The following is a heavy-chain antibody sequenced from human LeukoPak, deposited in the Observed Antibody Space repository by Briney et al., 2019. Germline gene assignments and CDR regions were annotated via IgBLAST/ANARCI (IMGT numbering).Heavy chain of an antibody. CDR1: GFTFSSYG. CDR3: AKGDTVTMVRGGGMDV. V-gene: IGHV3-30*02. CDR2: IRYDGSNK. Sequence: GGSLRLSCAASGFTFSSYGMHWVRQAPGKGLEWVAFIRYDGSNKYYADSVKGRFTISRDNSKNTLYLQMNSLRAEDTAVYYCAKGDTVTMVRGGGMDVWGQGTTVTVSS. D-gene: IGHD3-10*01. J-gene: IGHJ6*02.